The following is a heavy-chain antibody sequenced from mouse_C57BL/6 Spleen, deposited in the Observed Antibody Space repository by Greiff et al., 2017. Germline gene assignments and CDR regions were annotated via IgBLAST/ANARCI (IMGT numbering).Heavy chain of an antibody. D-gene: IGHD1-1*01. J-gene: IGHJ1*03. CDR3: ARRLYYYGSSYGYFDV. Sequence: VQLQQPGAELVRPGTSVKLSCKASGYTFTSYWMHWVKQRPGQGLEWIGVIDPSDSYTNYNQKFKGKATLTVDTSSSTAYMQLSSLTSEDSAVYYCARRLYYYGSSYGYFDVWGTGTTVTVSS. CDR2: IDPSDSYT. V-gene: IGHV1-59*01. CDR1: GYTFTSYW.